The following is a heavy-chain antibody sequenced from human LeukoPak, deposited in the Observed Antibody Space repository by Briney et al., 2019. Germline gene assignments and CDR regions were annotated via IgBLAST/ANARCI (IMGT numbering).Heavy chain of an antibody. CDR1: GFTFSTYS. V-gene: IGHV3-48*02. J-gene: IGHJ4*02. Sequence: GRSLRLSCAASGFTFSTYSMNWVRQAPGKGLEWVSKISSNSGTIYYADSVKGRFTISRDNAKNSLYLQMNSLRDEDTAVYYCARSSARDFDFWGQGTLVTVSS. CDR3: ARSSARDFDF. CDR2: ISSNSGTI.